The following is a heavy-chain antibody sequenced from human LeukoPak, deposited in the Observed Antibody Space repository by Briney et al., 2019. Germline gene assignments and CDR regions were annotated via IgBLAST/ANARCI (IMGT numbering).Heavy chain of an antibody. CDR2: IHYSGST. D-gene: IGHD6-13*01. CDR3: VRSWGVVDSSSWHYFDY. V-gene: IGHV4-39*01. CDR1: GGSISSSRYY. Sequence: SETLSLTCTVSGGSISSSRYYWGWIRQPPGKGLEWIGSIHYSGSTYYNPSLKSRVTVSVDTSENQFSLKLSSVTAADTAVYYCVRSWGVVDSSSWHYFDYWGQGTLVTVSS. J-gene: IGHJ4*02.